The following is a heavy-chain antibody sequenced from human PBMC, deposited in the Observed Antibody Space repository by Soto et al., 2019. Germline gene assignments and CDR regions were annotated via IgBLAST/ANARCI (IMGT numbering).Heavy chain of an antibody. CDR2: ISSSSSYT. CDR3: ARFRIAVDPFDY. J-gene: IGHJ4*02. Sequence: GGSLRLSCAASGFTFSDYYMSWIRQAPGKGLEWVSYISSSSSYTNYADSVKGRFTISRDNAKNSLYLQMNSLRAEDTAVYYCARFRIAVDPFDYWGQGTLVTVSS. V-gene: IGHV3-11*03. CDR1: GFTFSDYY. D-gene: IGHD6-19*01.